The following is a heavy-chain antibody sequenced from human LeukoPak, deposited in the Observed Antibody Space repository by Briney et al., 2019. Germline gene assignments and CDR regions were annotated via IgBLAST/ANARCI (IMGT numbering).Heavy chain of an antibody. D-gene: IGHD3-10*01. V-gene: IGHV5-51*01. Sequence: GESLKISCKGSGYSCPIYWIAWVRQMPGKGLEWMGVIYPGDSDTRYSPSFQGQITISADKSISTAYLQWSSLKASDTAMYYCARRSTYGSGTNYLFDYWGQGTLVTVSS. CDR3: ARRSTYGSGTNYLFDY. CDR2: IYPGDSDT. J-gene: IGHJ4*02. CDR1: GYSCPIYW.